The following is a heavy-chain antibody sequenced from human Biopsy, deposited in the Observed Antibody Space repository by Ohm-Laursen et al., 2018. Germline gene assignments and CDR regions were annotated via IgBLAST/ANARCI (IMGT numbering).Heavy chain of an antibody. J-gene: IGHJ4*02. CDR2: IFYSANT. V-gene: IGHV4-31*03. CDR1: GVSTNGGRYY. Sequence: TLSLTCTVSGVSTNGGRYYWNWIRNHPGKGLEWIGNIFYSANTYYNPSLKSRVTISVDTSKNQFSLKLSSVTAADTAVYYCARLGSGDYFPTFFDFWGQGALVTVSS. CDR3: ARLGSGDYFPTFFDF. D-gene: IGHD5-12*01.